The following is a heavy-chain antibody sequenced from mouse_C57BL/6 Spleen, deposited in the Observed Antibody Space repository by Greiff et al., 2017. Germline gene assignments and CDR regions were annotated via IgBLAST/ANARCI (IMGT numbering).Heavy chain of an antibody. J-gene: IGHJ4*01. V-gene: IGHV1-15*01. CDR2: IDPETGGT. CDR3: TRFDGTTRDYYAMDY. D-gene: IGHD1-1*01. CDR1: GYTFTDYE. Sequence: VQLQQSGAELVRPGASVTLSCKASGYTFTDYEMHWVKQTPVHGLEWIGAIDPETGGTAYNQKFKGKAILTADKSSSTAYMELRRLTSEDSAVYYCTRFDGTTRDYYAMDYWGQGTSVTVSS.